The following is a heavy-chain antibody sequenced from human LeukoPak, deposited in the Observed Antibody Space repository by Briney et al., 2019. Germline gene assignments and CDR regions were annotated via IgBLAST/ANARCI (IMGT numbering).Heavy chain of an antibody. V-gene: IGHV3-23*01. Sequence: GGSLRLSCAASGFIFSNYAMSWVRQAPGKGLEWVSSIKVSSGSTYYADSVKGRFTISGDNSKNTLYLQMNSLRAEDTAVYYCAKEHMAAAVYYFDSWGQGTLVTVSS. CDR3: AKEHMAAAVYYFDS. J-gene: IGHJ4*02. CDR1: GFIFSNYA. D-gene: IGHD6-13*01. CDR2: IKVSSGST.